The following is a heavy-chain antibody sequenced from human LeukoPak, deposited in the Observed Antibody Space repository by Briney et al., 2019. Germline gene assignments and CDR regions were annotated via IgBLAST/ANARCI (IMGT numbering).Heavy chain of an antibody. J-gene: IGHJ4*02. CDR1: GYXFSDYY. CDR2: INPNSGGT. V-gene: IGHV1-2*02. D-gene: IGHD2-15*01. CDR3: VRKSATRRTSEFDY. Sequence: ASVKVSCKASGYXFSDYYIHWVRQAPGQGLEWLGWINPNSGGTKYAQKFQGRVTMTGDTSITTAYMDLSSLGSDDTAVFYCVRKSATRRTSEFDYWGQGTSVTVSS.